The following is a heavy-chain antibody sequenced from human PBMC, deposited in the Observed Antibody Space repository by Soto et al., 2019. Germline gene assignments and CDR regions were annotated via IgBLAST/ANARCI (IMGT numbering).Heavy chain of an antibody. CDR3: ARGPRYNWNYRGAGFDY. D-gene: IGHD1-7*01. J-gene: IGHJ4*02. CDR2: INHSGST. Sequence: SETLSLTCAVYGGSFSGYYWSWIRQPPGKGLEWIGEINHSGSTNYNPSLKSRVTISVDTSKNQFSLKLSSVTAADTAVYYCARGPRYNWNYRGAGFDYWGQGTLVTVSS. V-gene: IGHV4-34*01. CDR1: GGSFSGYY.